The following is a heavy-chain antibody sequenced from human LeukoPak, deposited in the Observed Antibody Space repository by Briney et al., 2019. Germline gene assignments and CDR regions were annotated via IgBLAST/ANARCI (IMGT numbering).Heavy chain of an antibody. CDR2: IYTSGST. Sequence: PSETLSLTCTVSGGSISSYYWSWIRQPAGKGLEWIGRIYTSGSTNYNPSLKSRVTMSVDTSKNQFSLKLSSVTAADTAVYYCARGPYKYDSSGNFDYWGQGTLVTVSS. CDR3: ARGPYKYDSSGNFDY. CDR1: GGSISSYY. V-gene: IGHV4-4*07. J-gene: IGHJ4*02. D-gene: IGHD3-22*01.